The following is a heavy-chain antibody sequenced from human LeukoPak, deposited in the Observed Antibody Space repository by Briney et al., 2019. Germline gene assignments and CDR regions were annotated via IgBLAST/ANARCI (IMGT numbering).Heavy chain of an antibody. CDR1: GGSISSYY. V-gene: IGHV4-59*01. CDR3: ARNYDSSGYTAFGY. D-gene: IGHD3-22*01. Sequence: SETLSLTCTVSGGSISSYYWSWIRQPPGKVLEWIGHIYSSGSTNYNPSLKSRVTISVDTSKNQFSLKLSSVTAADTAVYYCARNYDSSGYTAFGYWGRGTLLTVSS. J-gene: IGHJ4*02. CDR2: IYSSGST.